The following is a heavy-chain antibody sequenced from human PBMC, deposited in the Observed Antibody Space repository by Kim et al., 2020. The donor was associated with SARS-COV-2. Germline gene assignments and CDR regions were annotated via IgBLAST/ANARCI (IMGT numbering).Heavy chain of an antibody. J-gene: IGHJ6*02. V-gene: IGHV4-31*02. Sequence: KSRVTRSVDTSKNQFSLKLSSVTAADTAVYYCARVCMLAGDPYYYYGMDVWGQGTTVTVSS. D-gene: IGHD2-21*02. CDR3: ARVCMLAGDPYYYYGMDV.